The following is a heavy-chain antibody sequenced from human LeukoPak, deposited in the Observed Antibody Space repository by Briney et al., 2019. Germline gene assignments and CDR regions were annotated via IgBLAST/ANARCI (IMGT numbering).Heavy chain of an antibody. Sequence: GGSLRLSCAASGFTFSSYAMTWVRQAPGKGLEWVSGISKSGNNTYYADSVAGRLTISRDNSKNTLYLQMNSLRADDTAVYHCAAAVTTGRAEHYWGQGTLVTVSS. D-gene: IGHD4-17*01. V-gene: IGHV3-23*05. CDR3: AAAVTTGRAEHY. CDR2: ISKSGNNT. J-gene: IGHJ4*02. CDR1: GFTFSSYA.